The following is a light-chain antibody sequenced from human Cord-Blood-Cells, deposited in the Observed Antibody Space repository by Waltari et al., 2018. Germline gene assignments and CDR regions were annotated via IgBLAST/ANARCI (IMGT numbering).Light chain of an antibody. J-gene: IGLJ2*01. Sequence: QSALTQPASVSGSPGQSITISCTGTSSDVGGYNYVSWYQQHSGNAPKLMIYDVSNRPSGVSNRFSGSKSGNTASLTISGLQAEDEADYYCSSYTSSSTPVVFGGGTKLTVL. CDR2: DVS. CDR3: SSYTSSSTPVV. V-gene: IGLV2-14*01. CDR1: SSDVGGYNY.